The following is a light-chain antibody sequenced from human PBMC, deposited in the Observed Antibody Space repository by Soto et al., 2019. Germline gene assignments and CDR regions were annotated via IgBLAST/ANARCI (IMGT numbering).Light chain of an antibody. J-gene: IGLJ3*02. CDR3: QSYDSTNHWV. CDR2: EDN. V-gene: IGLV6-57*01. Sequence: NFMLTQPHSVSESPGKTVTLSCTRSSGSIANNYVQWYQQRPGSSPTTVIYEDNRRPSGGPDRFSGSIDSSSNSASLSISGLKPEDEADYYCQSYDSTNHWVFGGGTKLTVL. CDR1: SGSIANNY.